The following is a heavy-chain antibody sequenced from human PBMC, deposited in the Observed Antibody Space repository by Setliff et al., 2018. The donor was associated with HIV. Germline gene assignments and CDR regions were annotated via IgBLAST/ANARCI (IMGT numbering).Heavy chain of an antibody. J-gene: IGHJ4*02. CDR3: AREADGIDF. V-gene: IGHV4-59*12. D-gene: IGHD2-15*01. CDR1: GGSISSDY. Sequence: SETLSLTCTVSGGSISSDYWSWIRQPPGKGLEWIGYIYYSGSTNYNPSLKSRVTISVDTSKNQFSLKLSSVTASDTAVYYCAREADGIDFWGQGTLVTVSS. CDR2: IYYSGST.